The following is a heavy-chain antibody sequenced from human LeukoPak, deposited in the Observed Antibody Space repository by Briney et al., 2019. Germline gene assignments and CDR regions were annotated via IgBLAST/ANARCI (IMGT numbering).Heavy chain of an antibody. CDR3: ARVRRSGSYDY. V-gene: IGHV3-7*01. D-gene: IGHD1-26*01. CDR1: GFTFSSYW. CDR2: IKQDGSEK. J-gene: IGHJ4*02. Sequence: GGSLRLSCAASGFTFSSYWMSWVRQAPGEGLEWVANIKQDGSEKYYVDSVKGRFTISRDNAKNSLYLQMNSLRAEDTAVYYCARVRRSGSYDYWGQGTLVTVSS.